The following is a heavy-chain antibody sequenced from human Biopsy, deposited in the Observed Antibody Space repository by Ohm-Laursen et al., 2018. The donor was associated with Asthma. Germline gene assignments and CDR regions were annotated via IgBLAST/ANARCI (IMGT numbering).Heavy chain of an antibody. V-gene: IGHV3-53*01. CDR3: AKGYYYDSSGFDY. J-gene: IGHJ4*02. CDR2: IYSGGTS. Sequence: GSLRLSCSASGFTVSRDHMFWVRQAPGKGLEWVSVIYSGGTSHTADSVRGRFTISRDFSKNTLHLQMHSLRVEDTAVYYCAKGYYYDSSGFDYWGQGTLVTVSS. CDR1: GFTVSRDH. D-gene: IGHD3-22*01.